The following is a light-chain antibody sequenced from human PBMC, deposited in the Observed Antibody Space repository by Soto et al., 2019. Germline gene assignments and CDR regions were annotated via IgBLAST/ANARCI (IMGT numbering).Light chain of an antibody. CDR2: GAS. CDR1: QDISSS. Sequence: AIQLTQSPSSLSASVGDRVTITCRASQDISSSLAWYQQKAGKAPKLLIYGASILQSGVPLGFSGSGFGTDFTLTISSLRAEDFAIYFCQQTKSYPSTFGGGTRVEI. V-gene: IGKV1-13*02. J-gene: IGKJ4*01. CDR3: QQTKSYPST.